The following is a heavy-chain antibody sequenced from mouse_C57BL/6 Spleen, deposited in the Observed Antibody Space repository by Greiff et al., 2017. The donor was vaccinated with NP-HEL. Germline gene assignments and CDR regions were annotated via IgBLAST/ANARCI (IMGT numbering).Heavy chain of an antibody. CDR2: IDPETSGT. D-gene: IGHD1-1*01. Sequence: VQLQQSGAELVRPGASVTLSCKASGYTFTDYEMHWVKQTPVHGLEWIGAIDPETSGTAYNQKFKGKAILTADKSSSTAYMELRSLTSEDSAVYYCTRRGTVVATGAMDYWGQGTSVTVSS. CDR1: GYTFTDYE. V-gene: IGHV1-15*01. J-gene: IGHJ4*01. CDR3: TRRGTVVATGAMDY.